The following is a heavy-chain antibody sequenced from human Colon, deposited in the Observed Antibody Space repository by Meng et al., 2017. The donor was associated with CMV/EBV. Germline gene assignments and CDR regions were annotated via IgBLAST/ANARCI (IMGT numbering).Heavy chain of an antibody. V-gene: IGHV3-53*01. CDR2: IYSSGRT. CDR1: GISVSGNY. J-gene: IGHJ3*01. D-gene: IGHD3-22*01. Sequence: GGPLRLSCVVSGISVSGNYMTWVRQAPGKGLEWLSVIYSSGRTFYGDSAKGRFTISRDTSQNTVYLQMDTLGVEDTAMYYCARVSSAGLALDVWGQGTMVTVSS. CDR3: ARVSSAGLALDV.